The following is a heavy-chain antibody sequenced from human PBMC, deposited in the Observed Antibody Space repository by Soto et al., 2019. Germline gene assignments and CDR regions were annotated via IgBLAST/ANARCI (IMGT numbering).Heavy chain of an antibody. D-gene: IGHD3-16*01. CDR1: GATFTNSV. Sequence: QGQLVQSGAEVKKPGSSVKVSCRASGATFTNSVITWVRKGPGHGLEFMGWIIPLLGTVDYAENFQGRVTLTADKVTNTVYLEMRSLRYDDTAVYYCARSGLRRPHNPYRFFGLDVWGHGTTVSV. CDR3: ARSGLRRPHNPYRFFGLDV. J-gene: IGHJ6*02. CDR2: IIPLLGTV. V-gene: IGHV1-69*06.